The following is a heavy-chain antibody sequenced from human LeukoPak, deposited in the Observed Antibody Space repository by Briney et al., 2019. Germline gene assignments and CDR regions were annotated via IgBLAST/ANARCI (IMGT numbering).Heavy chain of an antibody. CDR3: AKMQGYFDY. CDR1: GLTFSSYG. J-gene: IGHJ4*02. CDR2: ITGGGGTT. V-gene: IGHV3-23*01. Sequence: PGGSLRLSCEASGLTFSSYGMCWIRQAPGKGLQWVSAITGGGGTTYYADSVKGRFTISRDNSKNMLYLQMNSLRAEDTAVYYCAKMQGYFDYWGQGTLVPVSS.